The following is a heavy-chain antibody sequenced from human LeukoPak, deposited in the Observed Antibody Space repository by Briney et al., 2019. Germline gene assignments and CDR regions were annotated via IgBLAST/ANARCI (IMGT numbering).Heavy chain of an antibody. D-gene: IGHD4-17*01. V-gene: IGHV5-51*01. CDR1: GYSFTSYW. J-gene: IGHJ5*02. CDR2: IYPGDSDT. CDR3: AALPPDYGDYFGWFDP. Sequence: GESLKISCKGSGYSFTSYWIGWVRQMPGKGLEWMGIIYPGDSDTRYSPSFQGQVTISADKSISTAYLQWSSLKVSDTAMYYCAALPPDYGDYFGWFDPWGQGTLVTVSS.